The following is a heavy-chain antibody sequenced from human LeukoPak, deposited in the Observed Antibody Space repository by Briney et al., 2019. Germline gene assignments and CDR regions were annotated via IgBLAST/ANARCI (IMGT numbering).Heavy chain of an antibody. Sequence: SETLSLTCTVSGASISSSYWSWIRQPAGKGLEWIGRIYGSGRNNYNPSLKRGVTMTVDTSKKQFFQRLSSVTAADTAVYYCARGPSGASGHDYWGQGTQVTVSS. CDR2: IYGSGRN. V-gene: IGHV4-4*07. CDR3: ARGPSGASGHDY. D-gene: IGHD3-10*01. J-gene: IGHJ4*02. CDR1: GASISSSY.